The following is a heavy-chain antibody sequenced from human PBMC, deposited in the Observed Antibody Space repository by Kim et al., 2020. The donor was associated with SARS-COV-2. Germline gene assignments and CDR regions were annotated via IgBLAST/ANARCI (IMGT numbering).Heavy chain of an antibody. D-gene: IGHD4-17*01. Sequence: SETLSLTCAVSGGACSVYYRSWIRQPPGKGLEGMAKINHSGSTNYNASRESRGITSVGTSNNQFSLKLSSVTAADTAVYYCATPLRPGLCAVDIWGQWT. CDR2: INHSGST. CDR3: ATPLRPGLCAVDI. J-gene: IGHJ3*02. CDR1: GGACSVYY. V-gene: IGHV4-34*01.